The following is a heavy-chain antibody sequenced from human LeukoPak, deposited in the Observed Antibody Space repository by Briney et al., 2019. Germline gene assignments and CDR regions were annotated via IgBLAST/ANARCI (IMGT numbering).Heavy chain of an antibody. D-gene: IGHD6-13*01. Sequence: ASVKVSCKASGYTFTGYYMHWVRQAPGQGLEWMGWINPNSGGTNYAQKFQGRVTMTRDTSISTAYMELSRLRSDDTAVYYCAREEIAAAEVYNWFDPWGQGTLATVSS. CDR2: INPNSGGT. J-gene: IGHJ5*02. CDR1: GYTFTGYY. V-gene: IGHV1-2*02. CDR3: AREEIAAAEVYNWFDP.